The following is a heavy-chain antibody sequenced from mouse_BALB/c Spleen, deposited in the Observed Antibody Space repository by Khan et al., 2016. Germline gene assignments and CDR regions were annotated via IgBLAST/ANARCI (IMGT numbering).Heavy chain of an antibody. Sequence: QVQLQQSGAELMKPGASVKISCKATGNIFSSYWIEWVKQRPGHGLEWIGEILPESGSTNYNEKFKGKATFTAETSSNTAYMQLSSLPSEDSAVYYCARYGNYAMDYWGQGTSVTVSS. J-gene: IGHJ4*01. V-gene: IGHV1-9*01. CDR2: ILPESGST. D-gene: IGHD2-1*01. CDR3: ARYGNYAMDY. CDR1: GNIFSSYW.